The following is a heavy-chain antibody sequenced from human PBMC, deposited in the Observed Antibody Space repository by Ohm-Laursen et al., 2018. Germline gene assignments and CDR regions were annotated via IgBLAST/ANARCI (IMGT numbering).Heavy chain of an antibody. CDR1: GFTFTSYA. Sequence: GSLRLSCSASGFTFTSYAMSWVRQAPGKGLECVSTITNSGDSTQYADSVKGRFTISRDNSKNTLYLQMNSLRADDTAIYYCARDDGAYARRSGMDVWGQGTTVTVSS. J-gene: IGHJ6*02. D-gene: IGHD2-8*01. CDR2: ITNSGDST. CDR3: ARDDGAYARRSGMDV. V-gene: IGHV3-23*01.